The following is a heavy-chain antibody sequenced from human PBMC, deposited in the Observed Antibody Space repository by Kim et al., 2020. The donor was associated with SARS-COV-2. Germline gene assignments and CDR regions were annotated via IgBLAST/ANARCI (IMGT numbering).Heavy chain of an antibody. D-gene: IGHD6-19*01. Sequence: SETLSLTCAVYGGSFSGYYWSWIRQPPGKGLEWIGEINHSGSTNYNPSLKSRVTISVDTSKNQFSLKLSSVTAADTAVYYCAIAVADYWGQGTLVTVSS. CDR1: GGSFSGYY. CDR2: INHSGST. J-gene: IGHJ4*02. V-gene: IGHV4-34*01. CDR3: AIAVADY.